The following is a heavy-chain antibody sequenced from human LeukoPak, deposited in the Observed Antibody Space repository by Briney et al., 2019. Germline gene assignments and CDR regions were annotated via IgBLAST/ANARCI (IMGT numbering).Heavy chain of an antibody. V-gene: IGHV3-53*01. CDR2: IFRAGST. CDR3: ARGEGNGFLGYYGMDV. D-gene: IGHD6-19*01. J-gene: IGHJ6*02. CDR1: GFTVSSNY. Sequence: PGGSLRLSCAASGFTVSSNYMSWVRQAPGKGLGWVSVIFRAGSTDYADSVRGRFTISRDDSKNTLYLQMNSLRAEDTAVYFCARGEGNGFLGYYGMDVWGQGTTVIVSS.